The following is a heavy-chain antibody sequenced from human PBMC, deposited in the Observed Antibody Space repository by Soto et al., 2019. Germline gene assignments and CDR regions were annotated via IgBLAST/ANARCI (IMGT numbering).Heavy chain of an antibody. J-gene: IGHJ5*02. V-gene: IGHV4-31*03. D-gene: IGHD3-22*01. CDR2: VYYSGST. Sequence: SETLSLTCTVSGGSTSSGGYYWSWIRQYPGKGLEWIGFVYYSGSTYYNPSLKSRVIISVDTSKKQFSLKLSSVTAADTAVYYCARLGAYYQSLGPWGPGPLVTVSS. CDR1: GGSTSSGGYY. CDR3: ARLGAYYQSLGP.